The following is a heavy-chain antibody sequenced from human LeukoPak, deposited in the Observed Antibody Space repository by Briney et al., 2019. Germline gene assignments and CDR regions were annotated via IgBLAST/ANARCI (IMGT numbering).Heavy chain of an antibody. CDR1: GFTFGDYA. Sequence: QAGRSLRLSCTASGFTFGDYAMSWVRQAPGKGLEWVGFIRSKAYGGTTEYAASVKGRFTISRDDSKSIAYLQMNRLKTEDTAVYYCTSCGDYGDLPYYFDYWGQGTLVTVSS. V-gene: IGHV3-49*04. D-gene: IGHD4-17*01. CDR3: TSCGDYGDLPYYFDY. CDR2: IRSKAYGGTT. J-gene: IGHJ4*02.